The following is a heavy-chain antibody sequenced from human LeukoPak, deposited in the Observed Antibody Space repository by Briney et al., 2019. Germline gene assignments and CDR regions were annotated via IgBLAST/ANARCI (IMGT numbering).Heavy chain of an antibody. CDR1: GGTFSSYA. Sequence: ASVKVSCKASGGTFSSYAISWVRQAPGQGLEWMGGIIPIFGTANYAQKFQGRVTITADESTSTAYMELSSLRSEDTAVYYCALYGSGGYRPYYYYMDVWGKGTTVTISS. V-gene: IGHV1-69*13. D-gene: IGHD3-10*01. CDR2: IIPIFGTA. J-gene: IGHJ6*03. CDR3: ALYGSGGYRPYYYYMDV.